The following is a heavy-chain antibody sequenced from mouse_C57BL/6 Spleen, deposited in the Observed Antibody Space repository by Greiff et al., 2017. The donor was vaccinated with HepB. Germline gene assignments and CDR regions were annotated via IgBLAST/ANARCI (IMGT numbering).Heavy chain of an antibody. CDR1: GFTFSSYG. D-gene: IGHD1-1*01. CDR2: ISSGGSYT. J-gene: IGHJ4*01. CDR3: ARHSYYYGSSPYAMDY. V-gene: IGHV5-6*01. Sequence: EVMLVESGGDLVKPGGSLKLSCAASGFTFSSYGMSWVRQTPDKRLEWVATISSGGSYTYYPDSVKGRFTISRDNAKNTLYLQMSSLKSEDTAMYYCARHSYYYGSSPYAMDYWGQGTSVTVSS.